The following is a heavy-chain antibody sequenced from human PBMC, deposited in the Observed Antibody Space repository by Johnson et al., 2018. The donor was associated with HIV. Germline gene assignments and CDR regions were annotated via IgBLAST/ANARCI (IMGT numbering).Heavy chain of an antibody. V-gene: IGHV3-11*04. CDR3: ASSGSESYYWDLGTNALII. CDR2: ISSSGSTI. J-gene: IGHJ3*02. Sequence: QVQLVESGGGLVKPGGSLRLSCAASGFTFSDYYMSWIRQAPGKGLAWVSYISSSGSTIYYADSVKGRFTISRDNAKNSLYLQMNSLRAEDTAVYFCASSGSESYYWDLGTNALIIWGQGTMVTVSS. D-gene: IGHD1-26*01. CDR1: GFTFSDYY.